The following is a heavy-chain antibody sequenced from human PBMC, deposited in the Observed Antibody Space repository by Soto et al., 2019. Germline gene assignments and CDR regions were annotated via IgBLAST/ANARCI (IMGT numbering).Heavy chain of an antibody. D-gene: IGHD2-21*02. CDR2: ISYDGNHK. J-gene: IGHJ4*02. V-gene: IGHV3-30-3*01. CDR3: ARAVGGNSSYFED. CDR1: GFTFSYYA. Sequence: QVQLVESGGGVVQPGRSLRLSCAASGFTFSYYAMHWVRQAPGKGLQWVAVISYDGNHKYYTDSVKGRFTISRDNSKNTLYLEMNSLRADDMGVYYCARAVGGNSSYFEDWGQGTLVTVSS.